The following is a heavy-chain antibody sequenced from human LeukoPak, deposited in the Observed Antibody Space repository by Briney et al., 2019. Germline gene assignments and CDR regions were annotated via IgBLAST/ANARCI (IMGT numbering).Heavy chain of an antibody. D-gene: IGHD3-22*01. CDR2: ISSSSSTI. J-gene: IGHJ4*02. Sequence: GGSLRLSCAASGFTFSSYSMNWVRQAPGKGLEWVSYISSSSSTIYYADSVKGRFTISRDNAKNSLYLQMSSLRDEDTAVYYCARELYYDSSGYYSLGYWGQGTLVTVSS. CDR1: GFTFSSYS. V-gene: IGHV3-48*02. CDR3: ARELYYDSSGYYSLGY.